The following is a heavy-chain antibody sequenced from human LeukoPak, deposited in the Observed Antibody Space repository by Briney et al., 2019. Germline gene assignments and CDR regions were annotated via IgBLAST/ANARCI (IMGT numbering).Heavy chain of an antibody. CDR2: ISNSGSTI. CDR1: GFTFSDYF. V-gene: IGHV3-11*01. Sequence: GGSLRLSCAASGFTFSDYFMSWIRQAPGKGLEWVSYISNSGSTIYYAGSVKGRFTISRDNSKNTMYLQMNSLRAEDTAVYYCATWAFMIFGTDYWGQGTLVTVSS. CDR3: ATWAFMIFGTDY. J-gene: IGHJ4*02. D-gene: IGHD3/OR15-3a*01.